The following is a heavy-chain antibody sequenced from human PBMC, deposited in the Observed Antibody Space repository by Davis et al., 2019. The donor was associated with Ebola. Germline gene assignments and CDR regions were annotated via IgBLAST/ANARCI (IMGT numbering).Heavy chain of an antibody. CDR3: ARADAVAGKKDSYYSWDV. CDR1: GFTFSSHT. V-gene: IGHV3-21*01. J-gene: IGHJ6*02. Sequence: PGGSLRLSCGASGFTFSSHTMNWVRQAPGKGLEWVSSISPTSTYIYSAVSVRGRFTISRDNAENSLFLQMNSLRAEDSAVYYCARADAVAGKKDSYYSWDVWGQGTTVTVSS. D-gene: IGHD6-19*01. CDR2: ISPTSTYI.